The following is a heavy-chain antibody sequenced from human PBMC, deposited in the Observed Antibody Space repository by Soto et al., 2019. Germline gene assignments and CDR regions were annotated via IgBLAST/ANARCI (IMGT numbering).Heavy chain of an antibody. J-gene: IGHJ4*02. D-gene: IGHD6-13*01. CDR2: TYYRSKWFN. CDR1: GDSVSSNSAA. Sequence: PSQTLSLTCAISGDSVSSNSAAWNWIRQSPSRGLEWLGRTYYRSKWFNDYAVSMKGRMTISPDTSKNQFSLQLNSVTPEDTAVYYCARAGTAASTSVFFDYWGQGAQVTVSS. V-gene: IGHV6-1*01. CDR3: ARAGTAASTSVFFDY.